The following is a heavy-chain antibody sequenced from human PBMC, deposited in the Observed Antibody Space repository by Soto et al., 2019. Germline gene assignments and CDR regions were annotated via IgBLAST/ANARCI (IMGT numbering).Heavy chain of an antibody. CDR1: KFTFSTYA. J-gene: IGHJ4*02. CDR2: IRGSGDNT. D-gene: IGHD2-8*02. Sequence: EVQLLESGGGLVQGGGSLRLSCEASKFTFSTYALTWVRQAPGKGLEWVSDIRGSGDNTYYADSVKGRFTISRDNSKSTLYLQMNSLRAEDTAVYYCAKDMVHCTGTRCARYFEKWGRGTLVTVSS. CDR3: AKDMVHCTGTRCARYFEK. V-gene: IGHV3-23*01.